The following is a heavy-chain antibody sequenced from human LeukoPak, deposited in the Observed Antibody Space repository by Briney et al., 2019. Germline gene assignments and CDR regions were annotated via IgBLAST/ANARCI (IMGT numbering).Heavy chain of an antibody. J-gene: IGHJ3*02. CDR3: AKASRGSGYYYGEAFDI. D-gene: IGHD3-22*01. V-gene: IGHV3-23*01. Sequence: DSVKGRFTISRDNSKNTLYLQMSSLRAEDTAAYYCAKASRGSGYYYGEAFDIWGQGTMVTVSS.